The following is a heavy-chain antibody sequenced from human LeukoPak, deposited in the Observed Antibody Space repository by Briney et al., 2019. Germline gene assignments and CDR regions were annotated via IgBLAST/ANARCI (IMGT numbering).Heavy chain of an antibody. V-gene: IGHV3-13*01. CDR2: IGTAGDT. J-gene: IGHJ4*02. CDR3: ARGGDSSGYYSSPPDY. Sequence: PGGSLRLSCAASGFTFSSYDMHWVRQATGKGLEWVSAIGTAGDTYYPGSVKGRFTISRENAKNSLYLQTNSLRAGDTAVYYCARGGDSSGYYSSPPDYWGQGTLVTVSS. CDR1: GFTFSSYD. D-gene: IGHD3-22*01.